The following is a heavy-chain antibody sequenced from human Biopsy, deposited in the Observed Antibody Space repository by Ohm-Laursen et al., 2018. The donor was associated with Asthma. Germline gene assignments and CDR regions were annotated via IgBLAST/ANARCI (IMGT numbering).Heavy chain of an antibody. Sequence: VKVSCKASGYTFISYAIHWVRQAPGQRLEWMGWINAGNGNTKYSQKFQGRVTITRDTSASTAYMELSSLRSEDTAVYYCARTYYDFLTEQVNDAFAIWGQGTMVTVSS. D-gene: IGHD3-9*01. CDR3: ARTYYDFLTEQVNDAFAI. V-gene: IGHV1-3*01. CDR1: GYTFISYA. J-gene: IGHJ3*02. CDR2: INAGNGNT.